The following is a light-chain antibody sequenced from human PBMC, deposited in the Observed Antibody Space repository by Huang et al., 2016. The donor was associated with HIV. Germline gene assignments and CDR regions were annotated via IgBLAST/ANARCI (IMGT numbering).Light chain of an antibody. V-gene: IGKV3-15*01. Sequence: EIVMTQSPATLSVSPGERATLSCRASQSVSTKLAWYQLRPGQAPRLLIYGASMRATGIPARCRGSGSGTEFTLTISSLQSEDLALYYCQQYDTWPPYTFGQGTKLEIK. CDR3: QQYDTWPPYT. J-gene: IGKJ2*01. CDR2: GAS. CDR1: QSVSTK.